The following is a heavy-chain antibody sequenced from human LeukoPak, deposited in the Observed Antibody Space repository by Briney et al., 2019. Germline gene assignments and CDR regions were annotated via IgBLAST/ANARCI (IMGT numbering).Heavy chain of an antibody. D-gene: IGHD6-19*01. CDR3: AKCFFPGSGWYDYYFDY. V-gene: IGHV3-23*01. Sequence: PGGSLRLSCAASGFTFSSYAMSWVRQARGKGLEWVSAISGSGGSTYYADSVKGRFTISRDNSKNTLYLQMNSLSAEDTAVYSCAKCFFPGSGWYDYYFDYWGQGTLVTVSS. J-gene: IGHJ4*02. CDR1: GFTFSSYA. CDR2: ISGSGGST.